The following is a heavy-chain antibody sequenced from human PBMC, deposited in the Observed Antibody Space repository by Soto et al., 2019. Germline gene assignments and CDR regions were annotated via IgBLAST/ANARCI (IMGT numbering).Heavy chain of an antibody. CDR1: QDCLGQAG. CDR3: TTGWRFVVVFFLMIRRPPRSTLFPYTTLSDL. Sequence: ARAASQDCLGQAGMKYVLLASRKKLAWVGRIKSTTDGGTTNYAAPEKGRFTLSRDDSKNTLYLQMNSLKTEDPAVYYCTTGWRFVVVFFLMIRRPPRSTLFPYTTLSDL. D-gene: IGHD2-2*01. CDR2: IKSTTDGGTT. V-gene: IGHV3-15*06. J-gene: IGHJ2*01.